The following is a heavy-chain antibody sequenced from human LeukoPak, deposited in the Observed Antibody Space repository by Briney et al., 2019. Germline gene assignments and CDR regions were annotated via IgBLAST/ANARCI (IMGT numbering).Heavy chain of an antibody. J-gene: IGHJ4*02. D-gene: IGHD3-22*01. Sequence: PGRSLRLSCAASGFTFSSYAMHWVRQAPGKGLEWVAVISYDGSNKYYADSVKGRFTISRDNSKNTLYLQMNSLGAEDTAVYYCRSGYYVDYWGQGTLVTVSS. CDR1: GFTFSSYA. V-gene: IGHV3-30*01. CDR2: ISYDGSNK. CDR3: RSGYYVDY.